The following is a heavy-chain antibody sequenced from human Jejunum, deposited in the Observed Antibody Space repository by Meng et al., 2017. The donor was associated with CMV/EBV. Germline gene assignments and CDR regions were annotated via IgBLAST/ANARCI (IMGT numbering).Heavy chain of an antibody. D-gene: IGHD6-6*01. CDR1: GFIFITYL. J-gene: IGHJ4*02. V-gene: IGHV3-74*01. CDR2: INTDGSSP. Sequence: ASGFIFITYLMPLVRQAPGKGLVWVSRINTDGSSPTYADSVRGRFTISRDNTENTVNLLMNSLRAEDTAVYYCVRTQYTTSRSDYWGQGTLVTVSS. CDR3: VRTQYTTSRSDY.